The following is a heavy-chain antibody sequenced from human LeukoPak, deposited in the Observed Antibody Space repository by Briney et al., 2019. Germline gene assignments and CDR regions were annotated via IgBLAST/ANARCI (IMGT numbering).Heavy chain of an antibody. D-gene: IGHD3-22*01. CDR1: GFTFGSYS. CDR2: ISSSSSTI. CDR3: ARDLWVDVVKDSGDSSGYDFDY. V-gene: IGHV3-48*02. J-gene: IGHJ4*02. Sequence: GGSLRLSCAASGFTFGSYSMNWVRQAPGKGLEWVSYISSSSSTIYYADSVKGRFTISRDNAKNSLYLQMNSLRDEDTAVYYCARDLWVDVVKDSGDSSGYDFDYWGQGTLVTVSS.